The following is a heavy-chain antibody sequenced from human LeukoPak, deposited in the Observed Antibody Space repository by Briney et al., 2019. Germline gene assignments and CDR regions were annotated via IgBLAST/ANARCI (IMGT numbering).Heavy chain of an antibody. D-gene: IGHD6-6*01. J-gene: IGHJ6*03. V-gene: IGHV1-8*01. CDR2: MNPNSGNT. CDR3: ARVEYSSSSGYYYYYMDV. Sequence: ASVKVSCKASGYTFTSYDINWVRQATGQGLEWMGWMNPNSGNTGYAQKFQGRVTMTRNTSMSTAYMELSSLRSEDTAVYYCARVEYSSSSGYYYYYMDVWGKGTTVTVSS. CDR1: GYTFTSYD.